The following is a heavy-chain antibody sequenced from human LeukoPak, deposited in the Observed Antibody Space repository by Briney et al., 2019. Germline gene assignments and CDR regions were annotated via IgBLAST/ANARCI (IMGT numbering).Heavy chain of an antibody. D-gene: IGHD3-10*01. J-gene: IGHJ5*02. CDR2: ISYDGSNK. CDR3: AKDGPAMVRGVIGP. V-gene: IGHV3-30*16. CDR1: GYTFTSYY. Sequence: SCKASGYTFTSYYMHWVRQAPGQGLEWMGVISYDGSNKYYADSVKGRFTISRDNSKNTLYLQMNSLRAEDTAVYYCAKDGPAMVRGVIGPWGQGTLVTVSS.